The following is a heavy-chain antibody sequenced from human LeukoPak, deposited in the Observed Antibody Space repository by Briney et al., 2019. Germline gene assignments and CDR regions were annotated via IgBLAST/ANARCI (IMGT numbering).Heavy chain of an antibody. Sequence: PGGSLRLSCAASGFTFSSYGMHWVRQAPGKGLEWVAVISYDGSNKYYADSVKGRFTISRDNSKNTLYLQMNSLRAEDTAVYYCAQGGYYFYWGQGTLVTVSS. J-gene: IGHJ4*02. V-gene: IGHV3-30*03. D-gene: IGHD3-3*01. CDR2: ISYDGSNK. CDR3: AQGGYYFY. CDR1: GFTFSSYG.